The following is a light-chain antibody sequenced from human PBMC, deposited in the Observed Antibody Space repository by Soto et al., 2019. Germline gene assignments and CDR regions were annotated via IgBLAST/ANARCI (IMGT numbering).Light chain of an antibody. CDR3: QQYNNWPPLT. CDR1: QSVSSN. Sequence: EMVMTQSPATLSVSPGERATLSCRASQSVSSNLAWFQQKPGQAPRLLIYGASARASGIPGRFSGSGSGTEFTLTISSLQSEDFAIYYCQQYNNWPPLTFGGGTKVEIK. CDR2: GAS. V-gene: IGKV3-15*01. J-gene: IGKJ4*01.